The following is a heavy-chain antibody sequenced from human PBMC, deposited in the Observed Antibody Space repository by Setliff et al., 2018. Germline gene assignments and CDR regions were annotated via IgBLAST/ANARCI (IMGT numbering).Heavy chain of an antibody. D-gene: IGHD2-2*01. CDR2: IYYSGST. J-gene: IGHJ4*02. CDR3: ATNPYQLLNFDY. V-gene: IGHV4-34*01. Sequence: PSETLSLTCAVYGGSFSGYYWSWIRQPPGKGLEWIGNIYYSGSTYFNPSLKSRVSISIDTSKNQFSLKLSSVTAADTAVYYCATNPYQLLNFDYWGQGTLVTVSS. CDR1: GGSFSGYY.